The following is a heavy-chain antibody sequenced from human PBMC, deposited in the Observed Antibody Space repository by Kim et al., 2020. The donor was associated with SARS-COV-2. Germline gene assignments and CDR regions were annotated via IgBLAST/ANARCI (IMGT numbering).Heavy chain of an antibody. D-gene: IGHD2-21*01. J-gene: IGHJ5*02. CDR1: GFIVSNHW. CDR2: VKQDGRVK. V-gene: IGHV3-7*01. Sequence: GGSLRLSCAASGFIVSNHWMTWVRQAPGKGLEWVASVKQDGRVKEYVDSVMGRFNISRDAAKNSVFLQMNSLRVEDTALYYCVRGHVAEDLWGPGTLVTV. CDR3: VRGHVAEDL.